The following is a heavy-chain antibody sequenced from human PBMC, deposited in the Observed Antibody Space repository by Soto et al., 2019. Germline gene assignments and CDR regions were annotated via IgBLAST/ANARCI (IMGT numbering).Heavy chain of an antibody. J-gene: IGHJ6*03. Sequence: GGSLRLSCAASGFTFSSYAMSWVRQAPGKGLEWVSAISGSGGSTYYADSVKGRFTISRDNSKNTLYLQMNSLRAEDTAVYYGAKGGGLPAAMYYYYYMDVWGKGTTVTVSS. V-gene: IGHV3-23*01. CDR1: GFTFSSYA. CDR2: ISGSGGST. D-gene: IGHD2-2*01. CDR3: AKGGGLPAAMYYYYYMDV.